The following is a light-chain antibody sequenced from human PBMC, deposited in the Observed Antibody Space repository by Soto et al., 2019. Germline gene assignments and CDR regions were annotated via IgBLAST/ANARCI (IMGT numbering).Light chain of an antibody. Sequence: DIQMTQSPSTLSASVGHIFTITCRASQSISNRLAWYQQKPGKAPKVLIYDASSLESGVPSRLSGSGSATEFILTISSLPPDDFATYHCQHYGGVWTFGHGTKVDIK. J-gene: IGKJ1*01. CDR3: QHYGGVWT. CDR2: DAS. CDR1: QSISNR. V-gene: IGKV1-5*01.